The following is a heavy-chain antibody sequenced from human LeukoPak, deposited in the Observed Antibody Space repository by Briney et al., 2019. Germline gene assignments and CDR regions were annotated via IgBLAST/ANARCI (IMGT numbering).Heavy chain of an antibody. CDR1: GFTFSSYS. J-gene: IGHJ4*02. CDR3: ASGSFQYFDY. V-gene: IGHV3-21*01. Sequence: PGGSLRLSCAASGFTFSSYSMNWVRQAPGNGLEWVSSISSSSSYIYYADSVKGRFTISRDNAKNSLYLQMNSLRAEDTAVYYCASGSFQYFDYWGQGTLVTVSS. CDR2: ISSSSSYI. D-gene: IGHD1-26*01.